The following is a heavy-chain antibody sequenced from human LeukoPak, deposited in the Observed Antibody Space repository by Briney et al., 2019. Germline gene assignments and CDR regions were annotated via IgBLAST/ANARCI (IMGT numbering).Heavy chain of an antibody. Sequence: KPSETLSLTCTVSGGPIRSYYWNWIRQPPGKGLEWIGYIYDSGSTKYNPSLKSRVTMSVGTSKNQFSLRLSSVTAADTAVYFCARDKRGYYYGSGSPFYYGLDVWGQGTTVTVSS. V-gene: IGHV4-59*01. D-gene: IGHD3-10*01. CDR3: ARDKRGYYYGSGSPFYYGLDV. CDR1: GGPIRSYY. J-gene: IGHJ6*02. CDR2: IYDSGST.